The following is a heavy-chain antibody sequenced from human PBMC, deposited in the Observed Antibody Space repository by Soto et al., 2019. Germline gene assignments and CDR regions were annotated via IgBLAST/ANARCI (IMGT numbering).Heavy chain of an antibody. CDR1: GYTFTSDG. CDR3: AREAGRTTESRSLNWFDP. J-gene: IGHJ5*02. D-gene: IGHD4-17*01. Sequence: AASVKVSCKASGYTFTSDGISWVRQAPGQGLEWMGGIIPIFGTANYAQKFQGRVTITADKSTSTAYMELSSLRSEDTAVYYCAREAGRTTESRSLNWFDPWGQGTLVTVSS. V-gene: IGHV1-69*06. CDR2: IIPIFGTA.